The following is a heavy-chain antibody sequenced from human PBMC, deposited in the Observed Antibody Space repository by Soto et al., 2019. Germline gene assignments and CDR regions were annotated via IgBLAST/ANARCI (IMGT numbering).Heavy chain of an antibody. CDR3: AREMGGSIDY. V-gene: IGHV4-39*01. CDR2: IYHSGSN. Sequence: QLQLQESGPGLVKPSETLSLTCTVSGGSISSSSYYWGWIRQPPGKGLEWIGTIYHSGSNYYKPSPTSRVTISVDTSKNQFSLKLNSVTAADTAIYYCAREMGGSIDYWGQGTLVTVSS. J-gene: IGHJ4*02. D-gene: IGHD1-26*01. CDR1: GGSISSSSYY.